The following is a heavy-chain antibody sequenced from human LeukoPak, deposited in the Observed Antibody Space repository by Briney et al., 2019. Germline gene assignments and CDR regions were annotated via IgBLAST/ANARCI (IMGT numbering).Heavy chain of an antibody. CDR2: IIPIFGTA. J-gene: IGHJ4*02. CDR3: ASGPEADFWSGYPFDY. D-gene: IGHD3-3*01. CDR1: GGTFSSYA. V-gene: IGHV1-69*13. Sequence: STVNVSCKASGGTFSSYAISWVRQAPGQGLEWMGGIIPIFGTANYAQKFQGRVTITADESTSTAYMELSSLRSQDTAVYYCASGPEADFWSGYPFDYWGQGTLVTVSS.